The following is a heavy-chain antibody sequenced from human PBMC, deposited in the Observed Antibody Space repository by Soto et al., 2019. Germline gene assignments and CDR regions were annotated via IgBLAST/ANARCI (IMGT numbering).Heavy chain of an antibody. CDR1: GYTFISSE. Sequence: ASVKVSCKASGYTFISSEIVWVRQATGQGLEWVGLMNPNSGNTGYAQKFQGRVTMTRNTSISTAYMELSSLRSEDTAVYYCARTLYGDNVDYWGQGTLVTVSS. CDR2: MNPNSGNT. J-gene: IGHJ4*02. CDR3: ARTLYGDNVDY. D-gene: IGHD4-17*01. V-gene: IGHV1-8*01.